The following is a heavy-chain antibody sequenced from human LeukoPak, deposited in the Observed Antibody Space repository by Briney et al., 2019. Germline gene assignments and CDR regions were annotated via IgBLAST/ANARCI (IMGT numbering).Heavy chain of an antibody. CDR3: ARAGDILTGYSEYLYTAYFDY. Sequence: PSETLSLTCTVSGGSISSYYWSWIRQPPGKGLEWIGYIYYSGSTNYNPSLKSRVTISVDTSKNQFSLKLSSVTAADTAVYYCARAGDILTGYSEYLYTAYFDYWGQGTLVTVSS. V-gene: IGHV4-59*01. D-gene: IGHD3-9*01. J-gene: IGHJ4*02. CDR2: IYYSGST. CDR1: GGSISSYY.